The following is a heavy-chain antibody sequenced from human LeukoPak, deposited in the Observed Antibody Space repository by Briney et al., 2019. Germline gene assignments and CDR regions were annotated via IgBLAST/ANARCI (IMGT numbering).Heavy chain of an antibody. CDR2: INTNTGNP. Sequence: ASVKVSCKASGYTFTGYYMHWVRQAPGQGLEWMGWINTNTGNPTYAQGFTGRFVFSLDTSVSTAYLQISSLKAEDTAVYYCARDYMAGTYANWFDPWGQGTLVTVSS. J-gene: IGHJ5*02. V-gene: IGHV7-4-1*02. D-gene: IGHD1-1*01. CDR1: GYTFTGYY. CDR3: ARDYMAGTYANWFDP.